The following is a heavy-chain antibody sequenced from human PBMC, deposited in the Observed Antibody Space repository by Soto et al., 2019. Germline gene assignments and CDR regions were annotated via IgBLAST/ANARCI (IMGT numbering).Heavy chain of an antibody. CDR2: ISYDGSNK. J-gene: IGHJ5*02. CDR1: GFTFSSYA. CDR3: AKDRVPVFDP. Sequence: GGSLRLSCAASGFTFSSYAMHWVRQAPGKGLEWVAVISYDGSNKYYADSVKGRFTISRDNSKNTLYLQMNSLRAEDTAVYYCAKDRVPVFDPWGQGTLVTVSS. V-gene: IGHV3-30-3*01.